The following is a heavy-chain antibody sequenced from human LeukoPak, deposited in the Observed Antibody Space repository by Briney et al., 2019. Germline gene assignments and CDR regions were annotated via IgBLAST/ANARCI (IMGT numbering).Heavy chain of an antibody. CDR1: GGSISSGGYY. D-gene: IGHD2-8*01. V-gene: IGHV4-30-2*01. CDR2: IYHSGST. CDR3: ARSNAIDYFDY. Sequence: PSETLSLTCTVSGGSISSGGYYWSCIRQPPGKGLEWIGYIYHSGSTYYNPSLKSRVTISVDRSKNQFSLKLSSVTAADTAVYCCARSNAIDYFDYWGQGTLVTVSS. J-gene: IGHJ4*02.